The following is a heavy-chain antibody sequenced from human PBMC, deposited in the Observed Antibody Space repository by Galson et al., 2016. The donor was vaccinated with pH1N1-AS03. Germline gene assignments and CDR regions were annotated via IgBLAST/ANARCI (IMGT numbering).Heavy chain of an antibody. CDR3: ARRANWGFTGRQNWFDP. Sequence: SVKVSCKASGGTFRNFPISWVRQAPGQGLEWMGWINADNTDTKYSQKFQDRVTITRDTFATTAYMELSSLRSEDTAVYYCARRANWGFTGRQNWFDPWGQGTLVTVSS. CDR2: INADNTDT. D-gene: IGHD7-27*01. CDR1: GGTFRNFP. V-gene: IGHV1-3*01. J-gene: IGHJ5*02.